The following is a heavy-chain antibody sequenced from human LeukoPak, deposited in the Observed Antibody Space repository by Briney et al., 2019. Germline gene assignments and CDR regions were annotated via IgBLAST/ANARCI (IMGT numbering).Heavy chain of an antibody. CDR1: GGSISSYY. D-gene: IGHD3-10*01. Sequence: SETLSLTCTVSGGSISSYYWSWIRQPPGEGLEWIGYIYYSGSTNYNPSLKSRVTISVDTSKNQFSLKLSSVTAADTAVYYCARLPGNWFDPWGQGTLVTVSS. J-gene: IGHJ5*02. V-gene: IGHV4-59*01. CDR3: ARLPGNWFDP. CDR2: IYYSGST.